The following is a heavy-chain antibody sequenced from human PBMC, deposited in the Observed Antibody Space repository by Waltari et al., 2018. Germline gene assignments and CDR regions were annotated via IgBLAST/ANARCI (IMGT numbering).Heavy chain of an antibody. CDR1: GDSVVRNY. J-gene: IGHJ5*02. CDR3: ARESRHGDWFDP. Sequence: QVQLHESGPGLVQPPETLSLACSVSGDSVVRNYWSWRRQSAGKGMVWIGRIYVGGTTNYNPALSGRVSMSVDMSKNQIFLKIMSVTAADTGVYYCARESRHGDWFDPWGQGTLVTVSS. D-gene: IGHD3-16*01. V-gene: IGHV4-4*07. CDR2: IYVGGTT.